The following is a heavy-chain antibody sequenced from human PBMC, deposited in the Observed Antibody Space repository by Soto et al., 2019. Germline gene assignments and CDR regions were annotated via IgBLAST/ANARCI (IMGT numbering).Heavy chain of an antibody. CDR3: ARDHIAARRDWYFDL. D-gene: IGHD6-6*01. V-gene: IGHV4-30-2*01. J-gene: IGHJ2*01. Sequence: QLQLQESGSGLVKPSQTLSLTCAVSGGSISSGGYSWSWIRQPPGKGLEWIGYIYHSGSTYYNPSLKSRVTISVDRSKNQFSLKLGSVTAADTAVYYCARDHIAARRDWYFDLWGRGTLVTVSS. CDR1: GGSISSGGYS. CDR2: IYHSGST.